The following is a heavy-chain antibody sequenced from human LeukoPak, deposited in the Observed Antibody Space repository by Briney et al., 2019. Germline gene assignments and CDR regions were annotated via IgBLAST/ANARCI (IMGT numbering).Heavy chain of an antibody. J-gene: IGHJ4*02. CDR3: ASPPSEGSGWYYFDY. D-gene: IGHD6-19*01. V-gene: IGHV3-48*03. CDR1: GFTFSSYE. CDR2: ISSSGSTI. Sequence: PGGSLRLSCAASGFTFSSYEMNWVRQAPGKGLEWVSYISSSGSTIYYADSVKGRFTISRDNAKNSLSLQMNSLRVEDTAVYYCASPPSEGSGWYYFDYWGQGTLVTVSS.